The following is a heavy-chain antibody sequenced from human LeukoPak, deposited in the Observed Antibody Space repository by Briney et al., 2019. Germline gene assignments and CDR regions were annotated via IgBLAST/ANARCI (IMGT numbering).Heavy chain of an antibody. J-gene: IGHJ4*02. V-gene: IGHV4-59*08. D-gene: IGHD6-19*01. CDR2: MNYSGST. CDR1: GGSISSYY. Sequence: SETLSLTCTVPGGSISSYYWSWFWQPPGKGLEWIGYMNYSGSTNYNPSLRSRVTISVDTSKNQFSLKLSPVTAADTTVYYCARNLGSGWYYDYWGQGILVTVSS. CDR3: ARNLGSGWYYDY.